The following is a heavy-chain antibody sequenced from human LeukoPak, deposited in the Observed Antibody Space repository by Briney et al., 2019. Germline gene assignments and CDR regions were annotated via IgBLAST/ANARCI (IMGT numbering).Heavy chain of an antibody. J-gene: IGHJ4*02. D-gene: IGHD3-22*01. CDR2: ISGSGGST. Sequence: GGSLRLSCAASGFTFSSYAMSWGRQAPGKGLEWVSAISGSGGSTYYADSVKGRFTISRDNSKNTLYLQMNSLRAEDTAVYYCAKVRGYYYDSSGYYSDWGQGTLVTVSS. CDR3: AKVRGYYYDSSGYYSD. CDR1: GFTFSSYA. V-gene: IGHV3-23*01.